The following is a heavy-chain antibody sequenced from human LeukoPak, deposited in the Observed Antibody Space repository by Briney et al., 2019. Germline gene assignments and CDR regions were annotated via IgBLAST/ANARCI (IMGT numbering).Heavy chain of an antibody. V-gene: IGHV3-30*02. CDR1: GFTFSSYG. Sequence: GGSLRLSCAASGFTFSSYGMHWVRQAPGKGLEWVTFIRYDGSNKYYADSVKGRFTISRDNSKNTLYLQMNSLRAEDTAAYYCAKATRATETDSRDYWGQGILVTVSS. J-gene: IGHJ4*02. CDR3: AKATRATETDSRDY. CDR2: IRYDGSNK. D-gene: IGHD1-14*01.